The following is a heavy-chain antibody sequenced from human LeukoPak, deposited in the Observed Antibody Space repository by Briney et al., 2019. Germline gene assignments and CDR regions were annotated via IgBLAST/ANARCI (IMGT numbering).Heavy chain of an antibody. CDR1: GFTVSSSY. V-gene: IGHV3-53*01. CDR3: ARDRGSPFHFGY. Sequence: GGSLRLSCAASGFTVSSSYMNWVRQAPGKGLEWVPVIHSDGTTYYADSVKGRFTISRDNSKNTLYLQMNSLRAEDTAVYYCARDRGSPFHFGYWGQGTLVIVSS. CDR2: IHSDGTT. J-gene: IGHJ4*02. D-gene: IGHD6-6*01.